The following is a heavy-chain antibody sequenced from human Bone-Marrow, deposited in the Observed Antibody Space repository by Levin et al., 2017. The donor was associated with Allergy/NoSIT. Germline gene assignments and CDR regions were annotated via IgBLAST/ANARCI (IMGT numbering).Heavy chain of an antibody. D-gene: IGHD3-9*01. Sequence: GGSLRLSCAASGFTFSNAWMSWVRQAPGKGLEWVGRIKSKTDGGTTDYAAPVKGRFTISRDDSKNTLYLQMNSLKTEDTAVYYCTTAPGMYYDILTGYYPYYYYDYMDVWGKGTTVTVSS. CDR1: GFTFSNAW. CDR3: TTAPGMYYDILTGYYPYYYYDYMDV. CDR2: IKSKTDGGTT. V-gene: IGHV3-15*01. J-gene: IGHJ6*03.